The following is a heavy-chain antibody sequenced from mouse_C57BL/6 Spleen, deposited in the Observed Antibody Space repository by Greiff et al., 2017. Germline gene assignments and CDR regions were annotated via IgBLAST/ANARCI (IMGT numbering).Heavy chain of an antibody. J-gene: IGHJ3*01. V-gene: IGHV14-2*01. CDR2: IDPEDGET. Sequence: EVKVEESGAELVKPGASVKLSCTASGFNIKDYYMHWVKQRTEQGLEWIGRIDPEDGETKYAPKFQGKATITADSSTNTAYLRLSSLTSEDAAVYYCAQVGDEGALFAYWGKGTLVTVSA. CDR3: AQVGDEGALFAY. CDR1: GFNIKDYY.